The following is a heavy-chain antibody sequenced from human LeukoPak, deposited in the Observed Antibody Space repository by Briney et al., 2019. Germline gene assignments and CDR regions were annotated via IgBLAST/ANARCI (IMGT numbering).Heavy chain of an antibody. CDR1: GYTFTGYY. J-gene: IGHJ4*02. D-gene: IGHD6-13*01. V-gene: IGHV7-4-1*02. Sequence: ASVKVSCKASGYTFTGYYMHWVRQAPGQGLEWMGWINTNTGNPTYTQGFTGRFVFSLDTSVSTAYLQISSLKAEDTAVYYRARDQEGIAAAGTIGVWYFDYWGQGTLVTVSS. CDR2: INTNTGNP. CDR3: ARDQEGIAAAGTIGVWYFDY.